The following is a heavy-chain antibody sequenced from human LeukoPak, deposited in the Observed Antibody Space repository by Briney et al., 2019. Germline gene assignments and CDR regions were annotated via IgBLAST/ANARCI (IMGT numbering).Heavy chain of an antibody. Sequence: SQTLSLTCTVSGGSISSGGYYWSWIRQHPGKGLEWIGYIYYSGSTYYNPSLKSRVTISVGTSKNQFSLKLSSVTAADTAVYYCARASAGVNWFDPWGQGTLVTVSS. CDR1: GGSISSGGYY. J-gene: IGHJ5*02. V-gene: IGHV4-31*03. CDR3: ARASAGVNWFDP. CDR2: IYYSGST. D-gene: IGHD3-3*01.